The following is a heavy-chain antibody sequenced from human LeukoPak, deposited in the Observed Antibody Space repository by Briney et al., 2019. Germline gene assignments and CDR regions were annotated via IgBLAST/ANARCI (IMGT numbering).Heavy chain of an antibody. CDR3: TEDPRY. V-gene: IGHV3-15*01. CDR1: GFTFSSSW. CDR2: IKSKTDGGTA. J-gene: IGHJ4*02. Sequence: GESLRLSCAASGFTFSSSWTNWVRQAPGKGLEWVGRIKSKTDGGTADYAAPVKGRFTISRDDSKKALYLQMSSLKTEDTAVYYCTEDPRYWGQGTLVTVPS.